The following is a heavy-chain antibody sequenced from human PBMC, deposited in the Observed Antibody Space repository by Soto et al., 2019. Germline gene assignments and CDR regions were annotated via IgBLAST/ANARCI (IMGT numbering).Heavy chain of an antibody. D-gene: IGHD6-19*01. J-gene: IGHJ4*02. CDR2: IKTKGEGEAT. Sequence: AGGSLRLSCAASGFTFTTAWMIWVRHAPGKGLEWLGHIKTKGEGEATNYATPVKGRFSISRDDSTNTHSLQMNSLKSEDTAVYYCATDLPTAGAGEVDFWGQGTLVTVSS. CDR1: GFTFTTAW. CDR3: ATDLPTAGAGEVDF. V-gene: IGHV3-15*01.